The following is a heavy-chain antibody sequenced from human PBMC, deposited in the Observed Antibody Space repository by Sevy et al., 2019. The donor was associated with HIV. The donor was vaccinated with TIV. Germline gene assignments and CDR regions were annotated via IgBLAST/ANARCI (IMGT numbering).Heavy chain of an antibody. CDR1: GFPFNDHA. D-gene: IGHD2-21*01. V-gene: IGHV3-9*01. CDR2: ISWNSRNI. Sequence: GGSLRISCAASGFPFNDHAMHWVRQVPGKGLEWVSGISWNSRNIGYADSVKGRFTISRDNARHFVYLEMNSLRTEDTAFYYCAKDINRACDGVNCYSYYYYFYGLDVWGQGTTVTVSS. J-gene: IGHJ6*02. CDR3: AKDINRACDGVNCYSYYYYFYGLDV.